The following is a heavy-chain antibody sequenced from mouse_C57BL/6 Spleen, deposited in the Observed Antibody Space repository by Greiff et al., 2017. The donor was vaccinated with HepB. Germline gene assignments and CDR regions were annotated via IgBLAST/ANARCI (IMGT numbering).Heavy chain of an antibody. J-gene: IGHJ1*03. CDR2: IWSDGST. Sequence: VKVEESGPGLVAPSQSLSITCTVSGFSLTSYGVHWVRQPPGKGLEWLVVIWSDGSTTYNSALKSRLSISKDNSKSQVFLTMNSLQTDDTAMYYCARHGDDYHWYFDVGGTGTTVTVSS. CDR3: ARHGDDYHWYFDV. CDR1: GFSLTSYG. V-gene: IGHV2-6-1*01. D-gene: IGHD2-4*01.